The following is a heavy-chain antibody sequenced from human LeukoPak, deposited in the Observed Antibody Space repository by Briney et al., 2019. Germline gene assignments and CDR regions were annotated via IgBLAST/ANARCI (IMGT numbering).Heavy chain of an antibody. D-gene: IGHD3-22*01. CDR1: GFTFSSYW. Sequence: GGSLRLSCAASGFTFSSYWMHWARQAPGKGLVWVSRINSDGSSTSYADSVKGRFTISRDNAKNTLYLQMNSLRAEDTAVYYCARVWYYYDSSGYYYFDYWGQGTLVTVSS. V-gene: IGHV3-74*01. CDR3: ARVWYYYDSSGYYYFDY. CDR2: INSDGSST. J-gene: IGHJ4*02.